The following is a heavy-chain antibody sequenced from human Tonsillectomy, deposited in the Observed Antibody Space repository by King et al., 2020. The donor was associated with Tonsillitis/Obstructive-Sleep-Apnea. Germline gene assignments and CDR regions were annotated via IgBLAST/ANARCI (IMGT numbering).Heavy chain of an antibody. D-gene: IGHD1-1*01. Sequence: QLVQSGGGLVQPGGSLRLSCAASGFTFSSYWMSWVRQAPGKGLEWVANIKQDGSEKYYVDSVKGRFTISRDNAKNSLYLQMNSLRAEDAAVYYCARSTTGDAFDIWGQGTMVTVSS. J-gene: IGHJ3*02. CDR2: IKQDGSEK. CDR1: GFTFSSYW. V-gene: IGHV3-7*01. CDR3: ARSTTGDAFDI.